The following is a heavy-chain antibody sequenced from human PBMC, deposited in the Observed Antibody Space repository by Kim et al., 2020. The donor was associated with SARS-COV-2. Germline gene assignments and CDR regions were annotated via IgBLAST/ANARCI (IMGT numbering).Heavy chain of an antibody. Sequence: ASVKVSCKASGYTFTSYAMNWVPQAPGQGLEWMGWINTNTGNPTYAQGFTGRFVFSLDTSVSTAYLQISSLKAEDTAVYYCARDRHYYGSGSYSREVNWFDPWGQGTLVTVSS. V-gene: IGHV7-4-1*02. CDR2: INTNTGNP. D-gene: IGHD3-10*01. CDR3: ARDRHYYGSGSYSREVNWFDP. CDR1: GYTFTSYA. J-gene: IGHJ5*02.